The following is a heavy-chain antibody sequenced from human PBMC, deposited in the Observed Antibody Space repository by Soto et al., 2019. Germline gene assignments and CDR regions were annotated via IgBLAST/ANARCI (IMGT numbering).Heavy chain of an antibody. D-gene: IGHD3-22*01. CDR2: IWYDGSNK. Sequence: SLRLSCAASGFTFSSYGMHWVRQAPGKGLEWVAVIWYDGSNKYYADSVKGRFTISRDNSKNTLYLQMNSLRAEDTAVYYCARDAVASAPYYYDSSGYYFGWFDPWGQGTLVTVSS. J-gene: IGHJ5*02. CDR1: GFTFSSYG. CDR3: ARDAVASAPYYYDSSGYYFGWFDP. V-gene: IGHV3-33*01.